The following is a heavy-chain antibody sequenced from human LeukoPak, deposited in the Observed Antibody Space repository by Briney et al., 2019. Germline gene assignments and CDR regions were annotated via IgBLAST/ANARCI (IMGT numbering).Heavy chain of an antibody. D-gene: IGHD7-27*01. Sequence: PSETLSLTCTVSGGSISSYSWNWVRQPPGKGLEWIGFIYYSGNTNYNPSLKSRVTISVDTSKYQFSLQLNSVTPEDTAVYYCARLENWAFDYWGQGTLITVSS. J-gene: IGHJ4*02. CDR1: GGSISSYS. V-gene: IGHV4-59*12. CDR2: IYYSGNT. CDR3: ARLENWAFDY.